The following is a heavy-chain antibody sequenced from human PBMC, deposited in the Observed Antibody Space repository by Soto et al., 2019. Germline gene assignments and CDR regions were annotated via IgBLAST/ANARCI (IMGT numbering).Heavy chain of an antibody. Sequence: EVQLEESGGGLVQPGGSLRLSCAASGLTVSDNYIRWVRHAPGKGLEWVSVIYRGGDTYYADSVNGRFTISRDSSKNTVYLQMNSLRDEDTAVYYCASCHWNGPNDYWGQGTLVTVSS. CDR1: GLTVSDNY. D-gene: IGHD1-1*01. J-gene: IGHJ4*02. V-gene: IGHV3-66*01. CDR2: IYRGGDT. CDR3: ASCHWNGPNDY.